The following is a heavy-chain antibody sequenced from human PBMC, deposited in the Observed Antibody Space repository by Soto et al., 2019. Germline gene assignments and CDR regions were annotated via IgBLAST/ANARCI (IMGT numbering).Heavy chain of an antibody. CDR2: IYWDDDK. CDR1: GFSLTTSGVG. V-gene: IGHV2-5*02. J-gene: IGHJ4*02. D-gene: IGHD3-3*01. Sequence: QITLNESGPTVVRPTETLTLTCRFSGFSLTTSGVGVGCIRQSPGKAPERLALIYWDDDKRYSASLKSRLTITKDTSKNQVVLTVSDLDPTDTATYYCAHRVLRTVFGLVTTTAIYFDFWGQGTPVAVSS. CDR3: AHRVLRTVFGLVTTTAIYFDF.